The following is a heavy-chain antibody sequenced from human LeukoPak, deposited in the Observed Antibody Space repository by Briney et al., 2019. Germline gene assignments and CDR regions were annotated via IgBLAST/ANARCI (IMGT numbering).Heavy chain of an antibody. CDR2: IYPADSDT. CDR1: GYSFTRYW. J-gene: IGHJ3*02. V-gene: IGHV5-51*01. CDR3: ARSSGSPWAFDI. D-gene: IGHD1-26*01. Sequence: GESLKISCKGPGYSFTRYWIAWVRQMPGKGLEWMGIIYPADSDTRYSPSFQGQVSISADKSISTAYLQWSSLKASDTAMYFCARSSGSPWAFDIWGQGTMLTVSS.